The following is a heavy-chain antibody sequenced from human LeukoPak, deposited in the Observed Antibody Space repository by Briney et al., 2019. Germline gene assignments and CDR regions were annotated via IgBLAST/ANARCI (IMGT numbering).Heavy chain of an antibody. V-gene: IGHV3-30-3*01. CDR1: GFTFSSYA. CDR3: ARARPGVFDY. J-gene: IGHJ4*02. D-gene: IGHD7-27*01. CDR2: ISYDGSNN. Sequence: GGSLRLSCAASGFTFSSYAMHWVRQAPGKGLEWVAVISYDGSNNYYADSVKGRFTISRDNSKNTLYLQMNSLRAEDTAVYYCARARPGVFDYWGQGTLVTVSS.